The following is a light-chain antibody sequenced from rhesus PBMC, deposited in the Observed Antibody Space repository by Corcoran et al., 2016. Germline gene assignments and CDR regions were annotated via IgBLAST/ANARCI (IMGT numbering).Light chain of an antibody. CDR2: KGS. Sequence: DIQMTQSPSSLSASVGDRVTITCRASENVNNYLHWYQQKQGKAPKLLIYKGSTLQSGVPARFSGSGAGTDFTLPISRLQPEDFATNYCQHSYGTPFTFGPGTKLDIK. CDR1: ENVNNY. V-gene: IGKV1-74*01. J-gene: IGKJ3*01. CDR3: QHSYGTPFT.